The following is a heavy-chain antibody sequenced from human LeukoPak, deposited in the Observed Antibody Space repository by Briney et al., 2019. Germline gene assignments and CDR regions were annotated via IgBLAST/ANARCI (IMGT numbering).Heavy chain of an antibody. Sequence: GGSLRLSCSASGFTFSNYGMHWVRQAPGKGLEWVAVIPNDGSNKYYEDSVKGRFTISRDNSKNTVYLQMNSLRAEDTAVYYCAKGIAAAADWGQGTLVTVSS. D-gene: IGHD6-13*01. CDR1: GFTFSNYG. J-gene: IGHJ4*02. V-gene: IGHV3-30*18. CDR3: AKGIAAAAD. CDR2: IPNDGSNK.